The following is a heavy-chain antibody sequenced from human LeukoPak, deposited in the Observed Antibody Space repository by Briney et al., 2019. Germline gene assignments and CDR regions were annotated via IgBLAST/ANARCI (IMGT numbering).Heavy chain of an antibody. V-gene: IGHV1-8*01. J-gene: IGHJ4*02. CDR1: GYTFTSYD. CDR3: ATRRAIAAAGTEVHFDY. D-gene: IGHD6-13*01. Sequence: ASVKVSCKASGYTFTSYDINWVRQATGQGLEWMGWMNPNSGNTGYAQKFQGRVTMTRNTSISTAYMELSSLRSEDTAVYYCATRRAIAAAGTEVHFDYWGQGTLVTVSS. CDR2: MNPNSGNT.